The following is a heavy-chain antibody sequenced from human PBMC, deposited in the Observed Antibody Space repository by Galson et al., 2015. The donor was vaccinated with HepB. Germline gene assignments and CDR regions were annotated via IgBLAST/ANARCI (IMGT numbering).Heavy chain of an antibody. CDR2: IIPIFGTA. CDR1: GDTFSSYA. CDR3: ARDGIVVVPSATGGLSYYYYMDV. J-gene: IGHJ6*03. D-gene: IGHD2-2*01. Sequence: SVKVSCKASGDTFSSYAISWVRQAPGQGLEWMGGIIPIFGTANYAQKFQGRVTITADESTSTAYMELSSLRSEDTAVYYCARDGIVVVPSATGGLSYYYYMDVWGKGTTVTVSS. V-gene: IGHV1-69*13.